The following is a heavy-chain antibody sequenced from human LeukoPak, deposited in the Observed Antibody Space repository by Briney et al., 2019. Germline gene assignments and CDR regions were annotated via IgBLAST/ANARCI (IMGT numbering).Heavy chain of an antibody. CDR1: GGSINIINYY. CDR2: IYYSGPT. J-gene: IGHJ5*02. CDR3: ARGTVGYCSGGSCQGWFDP. Sequence: PSETLSLTCTVSGGSINIINYYWGWIRQPPGKGLEWIGNIYYSGPTYYNPSLKSRVTISIDTSKNQFSLKLSSVTAADTAVYYCARGTVGYCSGGSCQGWFDPWGQGTLVTVSS. D-gene: IGHD2-15*01. V-gene: IGHV4-39*07.